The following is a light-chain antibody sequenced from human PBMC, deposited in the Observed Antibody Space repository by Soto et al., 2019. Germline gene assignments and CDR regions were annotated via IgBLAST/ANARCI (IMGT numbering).Light chain of an antibody. J-gene: IGLJ1*01. V-gene: IGLV2-8*01. Sequence: QSALTQPPSASGSRGHSVTISCTGTSSDVGGYNYVSWYQQHPGKVPKLMVYEVNKRPSGVPDRFSGSKSGNTASLTVSGLQAEDEADYYCTSYAGGNNVFGTGTKVTVL. CDR2: EVN. CDR1: SSDVGGYNY. CDR3: TSYAGGNNV.